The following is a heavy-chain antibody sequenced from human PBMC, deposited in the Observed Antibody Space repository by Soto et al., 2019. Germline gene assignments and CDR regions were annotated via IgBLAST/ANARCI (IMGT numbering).Heavy chain of an antibody. CDR2: IIPYLSVT. V-gene: IGHV1-69*02. Sequence: QVPLVQSGAEVKKPGSSVKVSCTASGGTFRKYSISWIRQAPGQGLEWMGRIIPYLSVTNYAQKFKGRVTITADNSTGTAYMELNNLRSEDTAVYFCASGSAPDVDYWGQGTLITVSS. CDR1: GGTFRKYS. CDR3: ASGSAPDVDY. J-gene: IGHJ4*02. D-gene: IGHD3-10*01.